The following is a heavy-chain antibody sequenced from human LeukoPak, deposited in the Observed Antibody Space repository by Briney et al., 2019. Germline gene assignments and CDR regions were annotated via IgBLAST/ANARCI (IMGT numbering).Heavy chain of an antibody. CDR2: IYPGDSDI. Sequence: GESLKISCKGSGYSFSNYWIAWVRQMPGQGLESMGIIYPGDSDIRYSPSFQGQVTISADKSISTAYLQWSSLKASDTAMYYCATALRSGGFDPWGQGTLVTVSS. CDR1: GYSFSNYW. V-gene: IGHV5-51*01. D-gene: IGHD4-17*01. J-gene: IGHJ5*02. CDR3: ATALRSGGFDP.